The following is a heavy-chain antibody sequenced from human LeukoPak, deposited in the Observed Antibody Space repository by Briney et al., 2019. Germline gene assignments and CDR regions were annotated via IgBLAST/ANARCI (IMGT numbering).Heavy chain of an antibody. CDR1: GITSSSCA. D-gene: IGHD3-10*02. CDR2: ISVSGGG. CDR3: AGRCSGSYY. J-gene: IGHJ4*01. Sequence: GGSLRLSCAASGITSSSCALSWVRQAPGKGPEWVSGISVSGGGYYADSVKGRFTVSRDNSKNTLYLQVNTLRAEDTAVYFCAGRCSGSYYRGHGTPVTVSS. V-gene: IGHV3-23*01.